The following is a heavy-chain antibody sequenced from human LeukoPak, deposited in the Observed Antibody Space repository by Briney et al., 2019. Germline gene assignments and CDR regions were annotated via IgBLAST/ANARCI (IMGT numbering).Heavy chain of an antibody. Sequence: PGGSLRLSCAASGFTFNRNNMNWVRQAPGKGREWVSYISSTSITIYYADSVKGRFTISRDNAKNSLYLQMNSLRADDTAVYYCARETILAVAGDFWGQGTLVTVSS. CDR3: ARETILAVAGDF. J-gene: IGHJ4*02. D-gene: IGHD6-19*01. CDR2: ISSTSITI. CDR1: GFTFNRNN. V-gene: IGHV3-48*01.